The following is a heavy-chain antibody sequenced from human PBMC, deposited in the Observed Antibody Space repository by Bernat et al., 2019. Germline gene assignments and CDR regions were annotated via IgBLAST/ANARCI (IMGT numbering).Heavy chain of an antibody. CDR2: IKSKTDGGTT. D-gene: IGHD6-19*01. J-gene: IGHJ4*02. CDR1: GFTFSNAW. CDR3: TTDPGAVAGPKFDY. V-gene: IGHV3-15*07. Sequence: EVQLVESGGGLVKPGGSLRLSCAASGFTFSNAWMNWVRQAPGKGLEWVGRIKSKTDGGTTDYAAPVKGRFTISRDDSKNTLYLQMNSLKTEDTAVYYCTTDPGAVAGPKFDYWGQGTLVTVSS.